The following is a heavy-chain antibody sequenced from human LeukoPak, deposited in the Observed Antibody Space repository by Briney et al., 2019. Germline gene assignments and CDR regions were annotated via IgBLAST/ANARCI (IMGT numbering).Heavy chain of an antibody. CDR3: ARGSGIAGAGSY. J-gene: IGHJ4*02. CDR1: GGSIGSSSYY. V-gene: IGHV4-39*01. Sequence: PSETLSLTCTVSGGSIGSSSYYWGWIRQPPGKGLEWIGSMFSSGSTYYNPSLKSRVTISVDTSKNQISLKLSSVTAADTAVYYCARGSGIAGAGSYWGQGTLVTVSS. D-gene: IGHD6-13*01. CDR2: MFSSGST.